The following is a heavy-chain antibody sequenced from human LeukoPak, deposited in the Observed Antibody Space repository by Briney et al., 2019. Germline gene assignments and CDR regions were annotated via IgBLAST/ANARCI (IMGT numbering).Heavy chain of an antibody. V-gene: IGHV1-2*02. J-gene: IGHJ4*02. Sequence: ASVKVSCKASGYTFTSYGISWVRQAPGQGLEWMGWISPNSGGTNYAQKFQGRVTMTRDTSISTAYMELSRLRSDDTAVYYCARGDDNAGTTPLASPLTDYWGQGTLVTVSS. CDR2: ISPNSGGT. CDR1: GYTFTSYG. CDR3: ARGDDNAGTTPLASPLTDY. D-gene: IGHD6-13*01.